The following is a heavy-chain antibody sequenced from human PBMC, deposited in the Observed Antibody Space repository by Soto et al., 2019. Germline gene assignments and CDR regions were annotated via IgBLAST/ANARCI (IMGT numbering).Heavy chain of an antibody. CDR1: GFIFTNYA. CDR2: IGGRGNSA. V-gene: IGHV3-23*01. J-gene: IGHJ3*01. Sequence: GGSLRLSCAASGFIFTNYAMNWVRQAPGKGLEWVSVIGGRGNSAYYADSVQGRFTISRDNSKNALSLQMSSLTADDTAIYYCVREGRGSFDFWGRGTMVTVSS. D-gene: IGHD5-12*01. CDR3: VREGRGSFDF.